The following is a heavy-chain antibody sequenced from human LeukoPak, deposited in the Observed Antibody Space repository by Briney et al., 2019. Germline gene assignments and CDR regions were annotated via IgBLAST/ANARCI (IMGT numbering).Heavy chain of an antibody. V-gene: IGHV1-69*05. Sequence: SVKVSCKVSGGTFSSYAISWVRQAPGQGLEWMGGIIPIFGTANYAQKFQGRVTITTDESTSTAYMELSSLRSEDTAVYYCARDFDSSGYYYFDYWGQGTLVTVSS. D-gene: IGHD3-22*01. CDR2: IIPIFGTA. CDR1: GGTFSSYA. CDR3: ARDFDSSGYYYFDY. J-gene: IGHJ4*02.